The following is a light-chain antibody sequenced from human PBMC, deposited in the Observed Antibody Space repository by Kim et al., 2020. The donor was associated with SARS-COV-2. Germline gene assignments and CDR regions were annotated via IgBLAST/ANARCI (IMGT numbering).Light chain of an antibody. CDR2: AAS. V-gene: IGKV1-39*01. Sequence: DIQMTQSPSSLSASVGDRVTITCRTTQSISSHLNWYQQKTGRAPKLLISAASTLQGGVPSRFSGSGSETDFTLTISSLQPDDFATYFCQQSYITPFTFGPGTKVDIK. J-gene: IGKJ3*01. CDR3: QQSYITPFT. CDR1: QSISSH.